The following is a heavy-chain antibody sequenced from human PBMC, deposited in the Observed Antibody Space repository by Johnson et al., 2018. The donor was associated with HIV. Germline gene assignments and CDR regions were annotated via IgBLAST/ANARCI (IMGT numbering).Heavy chain of an antibody. CDR2: ISSAGTDT. Sequence: QVQLVESGGGVVQPGRSLRLSCAVSGFTFSSFGMHWVRQAPGKGLEWMAVISSAGTDTYYADSVKGRFTISRDNSKNTLYLQMNSLRAEDTAVYYCAKGRMAAAGTGVDAFDIWGQGTMVTVSS. J-gene: IGHJ3*02. CDR3: AKGRMAAAGTGVDAFDI. CDR1: GFTFSSFG. D-gene: IGHD6-13*01. V-gene: IGHV3-30*18.